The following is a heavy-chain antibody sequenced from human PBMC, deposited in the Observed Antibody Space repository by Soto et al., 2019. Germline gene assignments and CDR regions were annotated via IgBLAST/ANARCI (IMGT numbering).Heavy chain of an antibody. D-gene: IGHD3-10*01. J-gene: IGHJ1*01. Sequence: GGSLRLSCEASGFTCSSYGMRWVRQAQEKGLAWVSGISGSGGGAYYAESVKGRFTISRDNSENTLYLQMNSLRVEDTAVYYCAKDSDREYFQHWGQGTLVTVSS. V-gene: IGHV3-23*01. CDR3: AKDSDREYFQH. CDR1: GFTCSSYG. CDR2: ISGSGGGA.